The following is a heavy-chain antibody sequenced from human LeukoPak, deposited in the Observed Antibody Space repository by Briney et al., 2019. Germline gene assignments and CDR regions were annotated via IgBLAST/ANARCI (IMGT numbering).Heavy chain of an antibody. CDR3: AKPDSSGHYFPPDY. CDR1: GFTFSSYA. J-gene: IGHJ4*02. Sequence: GGSLRLSCAASGFTFSSYAMSWVRQAPGKGLEWVSAVSGSGGSTYYADSVKGRFTISRDNSKNTLYLQMNSLRAEDTAVYYCAKPDSSGHYFPPDYWGQGTLVTVSS. V-gene: IGHV3-23*01. D-gene: IGHD3-22*01. CDR2: VSGSGGST.